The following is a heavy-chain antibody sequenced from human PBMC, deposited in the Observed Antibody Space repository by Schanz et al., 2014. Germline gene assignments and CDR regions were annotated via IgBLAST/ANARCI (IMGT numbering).Heavy chain of an antibody. CDR1: GFTFSSYA. CDR3: ARVSRPGYSSPRDAFDI. V-gene: IGHV3-48*04. CDR2: IGNGGVTI. J-gene: IGHJ3*02. D-gene: IGHD5-18*01. Sequence: EVHLVESGGGLVQPGGSLRLSCAASGFTFSSYAMTWVRQAPGMGLEWVSYIGNGGVTIYYADSVKGRFTISRDNSKNALYLQMNGLGAEDTAVYNCARVSRPGYSSPRDAFDIWGQGTMVTVSS.